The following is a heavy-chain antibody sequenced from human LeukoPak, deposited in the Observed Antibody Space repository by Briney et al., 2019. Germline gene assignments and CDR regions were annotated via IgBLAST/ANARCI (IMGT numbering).Heavy chain of an antibody. CDR3: ARDWTLNY. D-gene: IGHD3/OR15-3a*01. CDR2: VSFDGDNK. Sequence: PGRSLRLSCAASGSTFSSYAMHWVRQAPGKGLEWVAVVSFDGDNKYYADSVKDRFTISRDNSQNTLYLQLNSLRAEDTAVYYCARDWTLNYWGQGTLVTVSS. V-gene: IGHV3-30-3*01. J-gene: IGHJ4*02. CDR1: GSTFSSYA.